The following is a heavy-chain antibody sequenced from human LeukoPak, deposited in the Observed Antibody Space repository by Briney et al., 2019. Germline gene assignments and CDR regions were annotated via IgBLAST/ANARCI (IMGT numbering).Heavy chain of an antibody. V-gene: IGHV1-2*02. CDR2: INPNSGGT. CDR3: AKDQGRGYTYGLYYFDY. Sequence: ASVKVSCKASGYTFTGYYTHWVRQAPGQGLEWMGWINPNSGGTNYAQKFQGRVTMTRDTSSSTAYMELSRLRSDDTAMYYCAKDQGRGYTYGLYYFDYWGQGTLVTVSS. J-gene: IGHJ4*02. D-gene: IGHD5-18*01. CDR1: GYTFTGYY.